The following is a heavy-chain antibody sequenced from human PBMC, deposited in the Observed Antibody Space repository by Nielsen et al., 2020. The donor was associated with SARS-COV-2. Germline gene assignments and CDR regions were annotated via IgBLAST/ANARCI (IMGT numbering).Heavy chain of an antibody. CDR1: GFTFDDYA. J-gene: IGHJ6*02. CDR3: AKDASDGYNRGDYYYYGMDV. CDR2: ISWNSGSI. V-gene: IGHV3-9*01. Sequence: SLKISCAASGFTFDDYAMHWVRQAPGTGLEWVSGISWNSGSIGYADSVKGRFTISRDNAKNSLYLQMNSLRAEDTALYYCAKDASDGYNRGDYYYYGMDVWGQGTTVTVSS. D-gene: IGHD5-24*01.